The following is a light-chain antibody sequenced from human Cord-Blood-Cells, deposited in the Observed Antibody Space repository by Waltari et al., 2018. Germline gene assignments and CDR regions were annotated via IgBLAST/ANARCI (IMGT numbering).Light chain of an antibody. Sequence: QSALTQPASVSGSPGQSITISCTGTSSDVGGYKYVSWYQQHPGKAPKLMIYDVSNRPSGVSKRFSGSKSGNTASLTISGLQAEDEADYYCSSYTSSSTLVFGTGTKVTVL. CDR1: SSDVGGYKY. CDR3: SSYTSSSTLV. CDR2: DVS. V-gene: IGLV2-14*01. J-gene: IGLJ1*01.